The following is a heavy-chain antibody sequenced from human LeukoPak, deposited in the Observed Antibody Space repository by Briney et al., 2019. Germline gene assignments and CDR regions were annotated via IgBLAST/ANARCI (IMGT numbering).Heavy chain of an antibody. D-gene: IGHD6-19*01. CDR1: GFTFCSYG. Sequence: GGSLRLSCAASGFTFCSYGVDWVPQSPGKGVEWGAFIRYDRSKKYYADSVKGRFTLSRDNLKNTLYLQMNNLRAEDSAVYYWANDRSGRYSFDYWGEGTLVTVPS. CDR2: IRYDRSKK. V-gene: IGHV3-30*02. CDR3: ANDRSGRYSFDY. J-gene: IGHJ4*02.